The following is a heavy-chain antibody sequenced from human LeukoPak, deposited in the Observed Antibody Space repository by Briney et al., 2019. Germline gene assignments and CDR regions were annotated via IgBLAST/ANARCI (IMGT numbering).Heavy chain of an antibody. J-gene: IGHJ6*02. CDR2: IYYSGST. CDR3: ARGFVWRGVGEYYYYYGMDV. D-gene: IGHD3-10*01. Sequence: SETLSLTCTVSGGSISSSSYYWGWIRQPPGKGLEWIGSIYYSGSTYYNPSLKSRVTISVDTSKNQFSLKLSSVTAADTAVYYCARGFVWRGVGEYYYYYGMDVWGQGTTVTVSS. V-gene: IGHV4-39*07. CDR1: GGSISSSSYY.